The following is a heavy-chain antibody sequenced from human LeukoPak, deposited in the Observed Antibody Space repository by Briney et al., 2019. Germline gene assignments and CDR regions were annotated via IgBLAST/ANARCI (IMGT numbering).Heavy chain of an antibody. D-gene: IGHD3-10*01. CDR1: GGSLINYF. V-gene: IGHV4-59*01. CDR2: IYYSGGT. CDR3: ARILPTGSFDA. Sequence: SETLSHTCTVSGGSLINYFWSWVRQPPGKGLERIAYIYYSGGTDYNPSPKSRVTISVDTSRYLFTLTLSSVTSADTAVYYCARILPTGSFDAWGGGTLVTVSS. J-gene: IGHJ4*02.